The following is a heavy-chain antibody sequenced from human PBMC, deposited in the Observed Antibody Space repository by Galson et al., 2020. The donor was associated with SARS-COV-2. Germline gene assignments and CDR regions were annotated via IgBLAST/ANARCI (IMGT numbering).Heavy chain of an antibody. J-gene: IGHJ2*01. V-gene: IGHV4-39*07. D-gene: IGHD1-26*01. CDR3: ARSHGTCRSWSFDR. CDR2: IYFSGST. Sequence: SETLSLTCTVSGGSISSNSYYWGWIRQPPGKGLEWIASIYFSGSTYYNPSLKSRVTISVDTSKNQFSLKLSSVTATDTAVYYCARSHGTCRSWSFDRGGRGTLVTVSS. CDR1: GGSISSNSYY.